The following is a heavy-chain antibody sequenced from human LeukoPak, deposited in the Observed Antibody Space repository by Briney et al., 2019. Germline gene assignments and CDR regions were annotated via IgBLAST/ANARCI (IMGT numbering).Heavy chain of an antibody. CDR1: GYTFTGYY. J-gene: IGHJ4*02. Sequence: GASVKVSCKASGYTFTGYYMHWVRHAPGQGLEWMGRINPNGGGTNYAQKFQGRVTMTRDTSISTAYMELSRLRSDDTAVYYCARVGSRGGWLGGDYWGQGTLVTGSS. CDR3: ARVGSRGGWLGGDY. D-gene: IGHD6-19*01. CDR2: INPNGGGT. V-gene: IGHV1-2*06.